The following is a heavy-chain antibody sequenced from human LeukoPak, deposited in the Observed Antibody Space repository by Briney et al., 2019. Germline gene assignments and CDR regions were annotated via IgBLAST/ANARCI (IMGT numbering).Heavy chain of an antibody. CDR3: PRDSSPYCGSDCYFDAFDI. D-gene: IGHD2-21*01. CDR1: GFTFSSYA. Sequence: GGSLRLSCAASGFTFSSYAMHWVRQAPGKGLEWVAVISYDGSNKYYADSVKGRFTISRDNSKNTLYLQMNSLRAEDTAVYYCPRDSSPYCGSDCYFDAFDIWGQGTMVTVSS. J-gene: IGHJ3*02. V-gene: IGHV3-30-3*01. CDR2: ISYDGSNK.